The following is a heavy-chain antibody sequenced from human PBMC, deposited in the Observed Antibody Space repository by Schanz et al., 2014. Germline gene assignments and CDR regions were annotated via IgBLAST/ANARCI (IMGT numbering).Heavy chain of an antibody. J-gene: IGHJ4*02. CDR1: GFTFSRYW. Sequence: EVQLVESGGGLVQPGGSLRLSCAASGFTFSRYWMSWVRQAPGKGLEWLANINQDGSEEYYVDSLNGRLTISRDNARNSLYLQMNSLRAEDTAIYYCAKDMARGGYNWVFDSWGQGTLVTVSS. V-gene: IGHV3-7*03. D-gene: IGHD5-12*01. CDR3: AKDMARGGYNWVFDS. CDR2: INQDGSEE.